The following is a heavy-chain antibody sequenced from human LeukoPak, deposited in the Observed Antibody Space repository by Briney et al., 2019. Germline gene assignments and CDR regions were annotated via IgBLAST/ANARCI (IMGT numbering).Heavy chain of an antibody. V-gene: IGHV3-30-3*01. CDR1: GFTFSNAW. J-gene: IGHJ4*02. D-gene: IGHD6-13*01. Sequence: GGSLRLSCAASGFTFSNAWMSWVRQAPGKGLEWVAVISYDGSNKYYADSVKGRFTISRDNSKNTLYLQMNSLRAEDTAVYYCARDWGIAAGSGYFDYWGQGTLVTVSS. CDR2: ISYDGSNK. CDR3: ARDWGIAAGSGYFDY.